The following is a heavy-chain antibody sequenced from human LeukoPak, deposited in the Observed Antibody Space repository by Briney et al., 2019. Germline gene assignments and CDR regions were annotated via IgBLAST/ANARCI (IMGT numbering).Heavy chain of an antibody. Sequence: GGSLRLSCAASGFTFDIYAMHWVRQAPGKGLEWVAVMSYDGSNRYYADSVKGRFTISRDNSRNTLHLQMSSLRVADTAVYYCARDQVELCSSGSCYVIDNWGPGTLVAVSS. CDR1: GFTFDIYA. CDR3: ARDQVELCSSGSCYVIDN. CDR2: MSYDGSNR. V-gene: IGHV3-30*04. D-gene: IGHD2-15*01. J-gene: IGHJ4*02.